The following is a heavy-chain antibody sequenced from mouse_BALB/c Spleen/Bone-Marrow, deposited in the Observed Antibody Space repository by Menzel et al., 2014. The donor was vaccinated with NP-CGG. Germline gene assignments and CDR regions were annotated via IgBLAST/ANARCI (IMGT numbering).Heavy chain of an antibody. J-gene: IGHJ2*01. CDR2: INPSNGGT. CDR1: GYTFTSYY. Sequence: QVQLKQSGAERVKPGASVKLSCKASGYTFTSYYMYWVKQRPGQGLEWIGEINPSNGGTNFNEKFKSKATLTVDKSSSTAYMQLSSLTSEDSAVYYCTRATMITYFDYWGQGTTLPVSS. V-gene: IGHV1S81*02. D-gene: IGHD2-4*01. CDR3: TRATMITYFDY.